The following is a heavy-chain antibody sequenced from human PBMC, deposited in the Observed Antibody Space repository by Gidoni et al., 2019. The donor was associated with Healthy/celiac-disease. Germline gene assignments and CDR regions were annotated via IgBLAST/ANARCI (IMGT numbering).Heavy chain of an antibody. V-gene: IGHV4-31*03. Sequence: QVQLQESGPVLVKPSQTLSLSCTVSVGSISSGGYYWSWIRQHPGKGLEWFGYIYYSGSTYYNPSLKSRVTISVETSKNQFSLKRSSVTAADTAVYYCASFKLGVGFQHWGQGTLVTVSS. J-gene: IGHJ1*01. CDR3: ASFKLGVGFQH. CDR2: IYYSGST. CDR1: VGSISSGGYY. D-gene: IGHD3-10*01.